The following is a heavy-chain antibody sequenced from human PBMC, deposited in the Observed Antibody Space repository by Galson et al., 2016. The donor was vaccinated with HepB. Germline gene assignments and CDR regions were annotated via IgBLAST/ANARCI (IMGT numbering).Heavy chain of an antibody. J-gene: IGHJ4*02. Sequence: SLRLSCAASGFTFSTYGMHWVRQAPGKGLDWVSYISSSSTAIFYADSVRGRFTVSRDNAKNSLYLQMNSLRDEDKAVYYCATDGYFSFDFWGQGTLVTVSA. CDR3: ATDGYFSFDF. CDR1: GFTFSTYG. D-gene: IGHD5-12*01. V-gene: IGHV3-48*02. CDR2: ISSSSTAI.